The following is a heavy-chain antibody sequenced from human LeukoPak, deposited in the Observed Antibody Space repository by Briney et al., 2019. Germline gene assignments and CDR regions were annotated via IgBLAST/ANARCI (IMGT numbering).Heavy chain of an antibody. CDR1: GGSISSSSYY. Sequence: KTSETLSLTCTVSGGSISSSSYYWGWIRQPPRNGLEWIGSIYYSGSTYYNPSLKSRVTISVDTSKNQFSLKLSSVTAADTAVYYCARDNGLGTTVSGIMDVWGKGTTVTVSS. D-gene: IGHD4-17*01. V-gene: IGHV4-39*07. CDR2: IYYSGST. J-gene: IGHJ6*04. CDR3: ARDNGLGTTVSGIMDV.